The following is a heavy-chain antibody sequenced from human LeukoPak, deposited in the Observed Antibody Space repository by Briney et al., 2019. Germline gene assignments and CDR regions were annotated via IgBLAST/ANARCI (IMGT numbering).Heavy chain of an antibody. J-gene: IGHJ5*02. CDR3: ARRRITIYRNWFDP. V-gene: IGHV1-8*03. CDR1: GYTFTSYD. D-gene: IGHD3-3*01. Sequence: ASVKVSCKASGYTFTSYDINWVRQATGQGLEWMGWMNPNSGNTGYAQKFQGRVTITRNTSISTAYMELSSLRSEDTAVYYCARRRITIYRNWFDPWGQGTLVTVSS. CDR2: MNPNSGNT.